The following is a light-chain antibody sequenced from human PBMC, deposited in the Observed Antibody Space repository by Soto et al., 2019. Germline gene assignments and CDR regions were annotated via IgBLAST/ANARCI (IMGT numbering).Light chain of an antibody. V-gene: IGKV3-15*01. CDR1: QSVSSN. CDR3: QQYNNWPPDRT. Sequence: EIVMTQSPATLSVSPGERATLSCRASQSVSSNLAWYQQKPAQAPRLLIYGASTRATGIPARFSGSGSGTEFNLTISSLQSEDFAIYFCQQYNNWPPDRTFGQGTKVEIK. CDR2: GAS. J-gene: IGKJ1*01.